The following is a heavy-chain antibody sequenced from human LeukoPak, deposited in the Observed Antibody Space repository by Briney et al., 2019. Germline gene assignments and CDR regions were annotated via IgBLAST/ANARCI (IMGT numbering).Heavy chain of an antibody. V-gene: IGHV1-18*01. CDR3: ARTSKDSSRHFDL. Sequence: ASVKVSCKASGYTFTSYAMNWVRQAPGQGLEWMGWISAYNGNTNYAQKLQGRVTMTTDTSTSTAYMELRSLRSDDTAVYYCARTSKDSSRHFDLWGRGTLVTVSS. CDR1: GYTFTSYA. J-gene: IGHJ2*01. D-gene: IGHD3-22*01. CDR2: ISAYNGNT.